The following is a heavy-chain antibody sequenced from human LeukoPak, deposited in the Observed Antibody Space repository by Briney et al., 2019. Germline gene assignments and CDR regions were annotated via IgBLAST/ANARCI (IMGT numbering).Heavy chain of an antibody. J-gene: IGHJ5*02. CDR3: ARGDIVVVPAAIWFDP. D-gene: IGHD2-2*01. CDR1: GGSISSGDYY. Sequence: SQTLSLTCTVSGGSISSGDYYWSLIRQPPGKGLEWIGYIYYSGSTYYNPSLKSRVTISVDTSKNQFSLKLSSVTAADTAVYYCARGDIVVVPAAIWFDPWGQGTLVTVSS. V-gene: IGHV4-30-4*01. CDR2: IYYSGST.